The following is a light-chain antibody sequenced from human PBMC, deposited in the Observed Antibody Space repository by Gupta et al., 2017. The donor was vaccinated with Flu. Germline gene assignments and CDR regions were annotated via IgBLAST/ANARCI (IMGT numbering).Light chain of an antibody. Sequence: RASLPCRASERVSSNYVAWYQQKPGQAPRLLIYDASSRATGIPDRFSGSGSGTDFTLTISRLEPEDFAVFYCQQYGSSPPYTFGQGTKLEIK. CDR2: DAS. CDR3: QQYGSSPPYT. CDR1: ERVSSNY. V-gene: IGKV3-20*01. J-gene: IGKJ2*01.